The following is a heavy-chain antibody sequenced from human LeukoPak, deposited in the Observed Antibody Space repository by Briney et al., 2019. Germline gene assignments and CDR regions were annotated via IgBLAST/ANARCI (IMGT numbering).Heavy chain of an antibody. J-gene: IGHJ4*02. D-gene: IGHD5-12*01. V-gene: IGHV3-21*01. CDR1: GFTFSSYV. CDR3: AREGSISGYRPYYFDY. CDR2: ISSSSSYI. Sequence: GSLRLSCAASGFTFSSYVMSWVRQAPGKGLEWVSSISSSSSYIYYADSVKGRFTISRDNAKNSLYLQVNSLRAEDTAVYYCAREGSISGYRPYYFDYWGQGTLVTVSS.